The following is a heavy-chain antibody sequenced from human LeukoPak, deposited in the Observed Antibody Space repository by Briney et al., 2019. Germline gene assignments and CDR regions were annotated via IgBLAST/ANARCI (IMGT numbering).Heavy chain of an antibody. J-gene: IGHJ4*02. CDR2: INHSGST. CDR1: GGSFSGYY. Sequence: SSETLSLTCAVYGGSFSGYYWSWIRLPPGKGLEWIGEINHSGSTNYNPSLKSRVTISVDTYKNQFSLKLSSVTAADTAVYYCARGGRLGYCSSTSCYTAVGSYGRSFDYWGQGTLVTVSS. D-gene: IGHD2-2*02. V-gene: IGHV4-34*01. CDR3: ARGGRLGYCSSTSCYTAVGSYGRSFDY.